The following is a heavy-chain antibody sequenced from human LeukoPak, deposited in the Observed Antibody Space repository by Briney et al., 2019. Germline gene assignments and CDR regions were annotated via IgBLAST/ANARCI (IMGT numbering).Heavy chain of an antibody. Sequence: GGTLRLSCAASGFTFSSYGMSWVRQAPGKGLEWVSAISGSGGSTYYADSVKGRFTISRDNSKNTLYLQMNSLRAEDTAVYYCAKDLRVEDSSGYYTYYYYYMDVWGKGTTVTVSS. CDR3: AKDLRVEDSSGYYTYYYYYMDV. J-gene: IGHJ6*03. V-gene: IGHV3-23*01. CDR1: GFTFSSYG. D-gene: IGHD3-22*01. CDR2: ISGSGGST.